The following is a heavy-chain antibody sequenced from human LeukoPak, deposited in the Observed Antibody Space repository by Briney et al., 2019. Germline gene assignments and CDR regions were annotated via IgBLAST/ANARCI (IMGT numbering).Heavy chain of an antibody. CDR1: GLTVSSNY. V-gene: IGHV3-53*01. D-gene: IGHD6-13*01. CDR2: IYSDGIT. J-gene: IGHJ4*02. CDR3: ARGGGYSSPSYDY. Sequence: GVSLRLSCAASGLTVSSNYVTWVRQVPGKGLEWFSVIYSDGITYYADSVKGRFTISRDNSKNTLYLQMNSLRAEDTAVYYCARGGGYSSPSYDYWGQGTLVTVSS.